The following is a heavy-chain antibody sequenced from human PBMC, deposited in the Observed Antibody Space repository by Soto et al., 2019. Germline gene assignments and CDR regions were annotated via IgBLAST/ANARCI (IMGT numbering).Heavy chain of an antibody. CDR2: IYWNDDK. J-gene: IGHJ4*02. Sequence: QITLKESGPTLVKPTQTLTLTCTFSGFSLSTSGVGVGWIRQPPGKALERLALIYWNDDKRYSPSLKSRLTITKDTSKNQVVLTMTNMDPVDTATYYCAHSYLGYSYGNFDYWGQGTLVTVSS. CDR3: AHSYLGYSYGNFDY. D-gene: IGHD5-18*01. V-gene: IGHV2-5*01. CDR1: GFSLSTSGVG.